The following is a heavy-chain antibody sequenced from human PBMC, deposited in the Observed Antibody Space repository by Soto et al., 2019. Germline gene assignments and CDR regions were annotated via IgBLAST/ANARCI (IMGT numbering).Heavy chain of an antibody. CDR3: ARARGWNIVIIPAASDY. Sequence: EVQLVESGGGLVQPGGSLRLSCAASGFTFSTYWMSWVRQAPGKGLEWVANINQDGSEKYYVDSVKGRFTISRDNAKXXXXXXXXSLRADDTAVYYCARARGWNIVIIPAASDYWGQGTLVTVSS. D-gene: IGHD2-2*01. J-gene: IGHJ4*02. CDR2: INQDGSEK. CDR1: GFTFSTYW. V-gene: IGHV3-7*01.